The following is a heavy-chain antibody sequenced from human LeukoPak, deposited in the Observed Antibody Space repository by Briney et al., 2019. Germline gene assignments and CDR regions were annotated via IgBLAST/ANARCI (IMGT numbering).Heavy chain of an antibody. CDR3: ARGRDTAMVPFDY. J-gene: IGHJ4*02. V-gene: IGHV4-61*02. CDR2: IYTSGST. D-gene: IGHD5-18*01. Sequence: PSETLSLTCTVSGGSISSGSYYWSWIRQPAGKGLEWIGRIYTSGSTNYNPSLKSRVTISVDTSKNQFSLKLSSVTAADTAVYYCARGRDTAMVPFDYWGQGTLVTVSS. CDR1: GGSISSGSYY.